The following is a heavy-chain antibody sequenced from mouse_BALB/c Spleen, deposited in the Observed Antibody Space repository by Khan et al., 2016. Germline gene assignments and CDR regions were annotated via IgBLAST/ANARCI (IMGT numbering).Heavy chain of an antibody. J-gene: IGHJ4*01. V-gene: IGHV14-3*02. Sequence: VQLQQSGAELVKPGASVKLSCTASGFNIKDTYMHWVKQRPEQGLEWIGRIDPANGNTKYDPKFQGKATMTADTSSNTAYLQLSSLTSEDTAVYYCARSPFYYGNYYAMDYWGQGTSVTVSS. CDR2: IDPANGNT. CDR3: ARSPFYYGNYYAMDY. CDR1: GFNIKDTY. D-gene: IGHD1-1*01.